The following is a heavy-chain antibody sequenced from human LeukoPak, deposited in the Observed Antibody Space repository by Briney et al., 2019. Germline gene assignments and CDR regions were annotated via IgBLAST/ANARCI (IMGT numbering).Heavy chain of an antibody. CDR1: GESFSGYY. J-gene: IGHJ4*02. Sequence: TSETLSLTFAVYGESFSGYYWTWIRQPPGKGLEWIGEINHSGSTNYNPSLKSRVTISVDTSKNQFSLKLSSVTAADTAVYYCARGLANFDYWGRGTLVTVSS. CDR3: ARGLANFDY. V-gene: IGHV4-34*01. CDR2: INHSGST.